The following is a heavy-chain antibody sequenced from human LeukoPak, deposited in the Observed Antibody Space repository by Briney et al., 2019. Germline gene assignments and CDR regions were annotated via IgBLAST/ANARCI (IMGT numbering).Heavy chain of an antibody. CDR3: ARGITIFGVVNRMEDY. D-gene: IGHD3-3*01. CDR2: INPNSDGT. J-gene: IGHJ4*02. Sequence: ASVRVSCKXSXHTFIGYYLHWVRQAPGQGLEWMGWINPNSDGTNYAQKFQGRVTMTWDTSITTAYMELSWLRSDDTAVYYCARGITIFGVVNRMEDYWGQGTLVTVSS. V-gene: IGHV1-2*02. CDR1: XHTFIGYY.